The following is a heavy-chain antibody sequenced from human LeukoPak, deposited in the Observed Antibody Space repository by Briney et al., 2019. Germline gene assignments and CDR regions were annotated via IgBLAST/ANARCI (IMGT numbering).Heavy chain of an antibody. CDR3: ARHTTPIPGGYFDY. J-gene: IGHJ4*02. D-gene: IGHD1-26*01. Sequence: SETLSLTCTVSGGSTSSSSYYWGWIRQPPGKGLEWIGSIYYSGSTYYNPSLKSRVTISVDTSKNQFSLKLSSVTAADTAVYYCARHTTPIPGGYFDYWGQGTLVTVSS. CDR1: GGSTSSSSYY. CDR2: IYYSGST. V-gene: IGHV4-39*01.